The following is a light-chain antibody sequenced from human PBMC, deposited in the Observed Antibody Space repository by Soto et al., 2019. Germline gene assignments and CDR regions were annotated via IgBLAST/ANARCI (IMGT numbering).Light chain of an antibody. Sequence: QSVLTQPPSVSGAPGQRVTISFTGSSSNIGAGYDVHWYQQLPGTAPKLLIYGNSNRPSGVPDRFSGSKSGTSASLAITGLQAEDDADYYCQSYDSSLSGGVFGGGTKVTVL. CDR2: GNS. CDR3: QSYDSSLSGGV. V-gene: IGLV1-40*01. J-gene: IGLJ2*01. CDR1: SSNIGAGYD.